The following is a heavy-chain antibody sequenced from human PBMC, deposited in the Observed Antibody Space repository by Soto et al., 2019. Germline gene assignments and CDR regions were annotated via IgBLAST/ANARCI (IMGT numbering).Heavy chain of an antibody. CDR3: XRRVHXXXSGYYRGYYYYYMDV. CDR1: GYSFTSYW. J-gene: IGHJ6*03. Sequence: GESLKISCKGSGYSFTSYWIGWVRQMPGKGLEWMGIIYPGDSDTRYSPSFQGQVTISADKSISTAYLQWSSLKASDTAMYYCXRRVHXXXSGYYRGYYYYYMDVWGKGTTVTVSS. V-gene: IGHV5-51*01. D-gene: IGHD3-3*01. CDR2: IYPGDSDT.